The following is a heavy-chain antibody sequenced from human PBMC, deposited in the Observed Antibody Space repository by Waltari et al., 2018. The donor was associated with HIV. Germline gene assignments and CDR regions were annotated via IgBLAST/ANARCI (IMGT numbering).Heavy chain of an antibody. D-gene: IGHD6-19*01. CDR1: GGSINSYY. Sequence: QVQLQESGPGLVKPSETLSLICSVSGGSINSYYWSWIREPPGKGLEWIGYIYYSGSTSYNPSLKSRVTIAVDTSKNQFSLNLTSVTAADTAVYYCARLGGYSSPPSYWGQGTLVTVSS. CDR3: ARLGGYSSPPSY. J-gene: IGHJ4*02. CDR2: IYYSGST. V-gene: IGHV4-59*01.